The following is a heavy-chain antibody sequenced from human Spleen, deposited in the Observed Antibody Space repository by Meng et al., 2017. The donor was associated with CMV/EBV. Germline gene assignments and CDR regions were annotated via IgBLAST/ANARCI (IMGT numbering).Heavy chain of an antibody. J-gene: IGHJ4*03. CDR3: ARESIVVVPAAVPFDY. CDR2: INPSGGST. D-gene: IGHD2-2*01. CDR1: GYTFTSYY. Sequence: ASVKVSCKASGYTFTSYYMHWVRQAPGQGLEWMGIINPSGGSTSYAQKFQGRVTMTRDTSTSTVYMELSSLRSEDTAVYYCARESIVVVPAAVPFDYWGQGTTVTVSS. V-gene: IGHV1-46*01.